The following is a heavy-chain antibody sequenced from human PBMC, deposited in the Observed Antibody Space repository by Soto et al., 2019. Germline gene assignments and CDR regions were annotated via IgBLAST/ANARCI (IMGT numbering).Heavy chain of an antibody. Sequence: GGALRVSCAASGVTFSSYAMSWVRQAPGKGLEWVSAISGSGGSTYYADSVKGRFTISRDNSKNTLYLQMNSLRAEDTAVYYCAKDRAYSSSWYDAFDIWGQGTMVPVSS. V-gene: IGHV3-23*01. D-gene: IGHD6-13*01. CDR1: GVTFSSYA. CDR2: ISGSGGST. CDR3: AKDRAYSSSWYDAFDI. J-gene: IGHJ3*02.